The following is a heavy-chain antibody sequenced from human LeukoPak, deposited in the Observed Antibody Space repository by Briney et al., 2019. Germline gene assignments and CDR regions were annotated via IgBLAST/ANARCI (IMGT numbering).Heavy chain of an antibody. V-gene: IGHV3-23*01. CDR2: ISGSGGST. CDR1: GFTFSSYA. J-gene: IGHJ5*02. Sequence: GGSLRLSCAASGFTFSSYAMSWVRQSPGKGLEWVTAISGSGGSTYYADSVKGRFTISRDNTKNTLYLQMNSLRAEDTAVYYCAKHSSSWYQGNWFDPWGQGTLVTVSS. D-gene: IGHD6-13*01. CDR3: AKHSSSWYQGNWFDP.